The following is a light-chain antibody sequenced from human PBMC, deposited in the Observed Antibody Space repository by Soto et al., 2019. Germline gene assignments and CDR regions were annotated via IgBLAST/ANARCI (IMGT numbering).Light chain of an antibody. V-gene: IGLV4-69*01. CDR2: LNSDGSH. J-gene: IGLJ3*02. CDR3: QTWATGIRV. Sequence: QLVLTQPPSASASLGASVKLTCTLSSEHSTYAIAWHQQQPEKGPRYLMNLNSDGSHNKGDGVPDRFSGSSSGAERYLTISSLQSEDEADYYCQTWATGIRVFGGGTKLTVL. CDR1: SEHSTYA.